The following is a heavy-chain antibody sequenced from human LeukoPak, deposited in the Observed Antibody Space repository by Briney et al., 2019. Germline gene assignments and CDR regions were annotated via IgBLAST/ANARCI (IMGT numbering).Heavy chain of an antibody. V-gene: IGHV3-15*01. J-gene: IGHJ4*02. D-gene: IGHD4/OR15-4a*01. CDR3: ARRAGAYSHPYDY. CDR2: IKSKTDGGTT. Sequence: GGSLRLSCAASGFTFSNAWMNWVRLAPGKGLEWVGRIKSKTDGGTTDYAAPVKGRFTISRDDSKNTLYLQMNSLKTEDTAVYYCARRAGAYSHPYDYWGQGTLVTVSS. CDR1: GFTFSNAW.